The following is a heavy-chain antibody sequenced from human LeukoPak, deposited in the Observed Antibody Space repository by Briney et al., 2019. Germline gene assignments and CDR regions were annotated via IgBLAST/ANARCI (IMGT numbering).Heavy chain of an antibody. CDR2: ISYDGSNK. CDR1: GFXFXSXX. CDR3: ARGHDYGDY. V-gene: IGHV3-30-3*01. J-gene: IGHJ4*02. Sequence: PGGSLRLSCAASGFXFXSXXXXWXXXXXXXXXEWVAVISYDGSNKYYADSVKGRFTISRDNSKNTLYLQMNSLRAEDTAVYYCARGHDYGDYWGQGTLVTVSS.